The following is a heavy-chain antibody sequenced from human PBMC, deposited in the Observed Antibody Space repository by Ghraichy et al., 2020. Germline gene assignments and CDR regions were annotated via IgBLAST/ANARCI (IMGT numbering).Heavy chain of an antibody. D-gene: IGHD3-3*01. Sequence: SETLSLTCAVSGYSISSGYYWDWIRQPPGKGLEWIGSIYHSGSTYYNPSLKSRVTISVDTSKNQISLKLSSVTAADTAVYYCARDRGYYTSDYWGQGTLVTVSS. V-gene: IGHV4-38-2*02. CDR3: ARDRGYYTSDY. J-gene: IGHJ4*02. CDR1: GYSISSGYY. CDR2: IYHSGST.